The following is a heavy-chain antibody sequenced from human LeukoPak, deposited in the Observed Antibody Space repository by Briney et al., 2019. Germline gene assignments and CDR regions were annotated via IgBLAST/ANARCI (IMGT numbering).Heavy chain of an antibody. V-gene: IGHV4-30-2*01. Sequence: SETLSLTCTVSGGSISSSSYYWSWIRQPPGKGLEWIGYIYPSGSTYYNPSPKRRVTISVDRSKNQFSLKLSSVTAADTAVYYCARGGYCSSTSCYRFDYWGQGTLVTVYS. CDR2: IYPSGST. D-gene: IGHD2-2*01. CDR3: ARGGYCSSTSCYRFDY. CDR1: GGSISSSSYY. J-gene: IGHJ4*02.